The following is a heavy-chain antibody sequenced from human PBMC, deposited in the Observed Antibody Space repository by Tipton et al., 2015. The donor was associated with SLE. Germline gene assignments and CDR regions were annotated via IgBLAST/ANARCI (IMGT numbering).Heavy chain of an antibody. CDR2: ISSNSITK. D-gene: IGHD3-22*01. V-gene: IGHV3-48*01. J-gene: IGHJ3*02. CDR1: GFTFRSYS. CDR3: ARPFDSTGYDAFDI. Sequence: SLRLSCEVSGFTFRSYSMYWVRQAPGKGLEWLSYISSNSITKYYADSVMGRFTISRDNAKNSLYLQMNSLRAEDTAVYYCARPFDSTGYDAFDIWGRGTMFTASS.